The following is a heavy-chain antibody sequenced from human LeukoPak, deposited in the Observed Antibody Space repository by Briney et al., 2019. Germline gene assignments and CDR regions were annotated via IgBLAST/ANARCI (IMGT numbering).Heavy chain of an antibody. J-gene: IGHJ4*02. CDR2: IRNDGSSK. Sequence: GGSLRLSCAASGFSFSTYGMHWVRQAPGKGLEWVPFIRNDGSSKQYANSVKGRFTISRDNSKNTLYLQMNSLKSEDTAVYYCAKFGSSGLQGYWGQGTLVTVSS. V-gene: IGHV3-30*02. CDR3: AKFGSSGLQGY. CDR1: GFSFSTYG. D-gene: IGHD6-6*01.